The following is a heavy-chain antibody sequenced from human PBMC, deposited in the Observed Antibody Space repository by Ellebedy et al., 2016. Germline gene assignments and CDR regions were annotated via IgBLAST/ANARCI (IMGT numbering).Heavy chain of an antibody. Sequence: ASVKVSXKASGYSLTSYGISWVRQAPGQGLEWMGWINTYNGHTNYALKLQGRVTITTDSSTGTAYMELRSLTSDDTAVYYCAREGAGYDILTGHTYYYYGMDVWGQGTTVTVSS. CDR2: INTYNGHT. CDR3: AREGAGYDILTGHTYYYYGMDV. J-gene: IGHJ6*02. D-gene: IGHD3-9*01. V-gene: IGHV1-18*01. CDR1: GYSLTSYG.